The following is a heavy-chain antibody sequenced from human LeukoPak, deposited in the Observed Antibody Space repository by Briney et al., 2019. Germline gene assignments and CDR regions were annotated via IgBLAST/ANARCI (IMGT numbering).Heavy chain of an antibody. Sequence: PGGSLRLSCAASGFTFSGSEMHWVRQAPGKGPEWVAYISPTGKTTNYADSVQGRFTVSRDNDKNLIFLQMSSLRAGDTAIYYCARGVVSGYNVLTGYFRAFDYWGQGALVTVSS. V-gene: IGHV3-48*03. CDR2: ISPTGKTT. CDR1: GFTFSGSE. CDR3: ARGVVSGYNVLTGYFRAFDY. J-gene: IGHJ4*02. D-gene: IGHD3-9*01.